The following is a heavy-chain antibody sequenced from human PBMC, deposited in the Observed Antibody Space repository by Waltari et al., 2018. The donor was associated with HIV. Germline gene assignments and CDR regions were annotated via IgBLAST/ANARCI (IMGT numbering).Heavy chain of an antibody. D-gene: IGHD6-6*01. CDR1: GGSISSYY. Sequence: QVQLQESGPGLVKPSETLSLTCTVSGGSISSYYWSWIRQPPGKGLEWIGYIYYSGSTNYNPSLKSRVTISVDTSKNQFSLKLSSVTAADTAVYYCARVSGSSSLGGDYFDYWGQGTLVTVSS. J-gene: IGHJ4*02. CDR3: ARVSGSSSLGGDYFDY. V-gene: IGHV4-59*01. CDR2: IYYSGST.